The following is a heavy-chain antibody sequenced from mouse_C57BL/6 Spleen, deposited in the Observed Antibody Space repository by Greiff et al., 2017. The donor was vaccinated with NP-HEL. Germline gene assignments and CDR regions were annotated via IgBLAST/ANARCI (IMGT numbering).Heavy chain of an antibody. CDR3: TKHYGSSYRFAY. CDR1: GYTFTDYE. J-gene: IGHJ3*01. V-gene: IGHV1-15*01. D-gene: IGHD1-1*01. Sequence: QVQLQQSGAELVRPGASVTLSCKASGYTFTDYEMHWVKQTPVHGLEWIGAIDPETGGTAYNQKFKGKAILTADKSSSTAYMELRSLTSEDSAVYYCTKHYGSSYRFAYWGQGTLVTVSA. CDR2: IDPETGGT.